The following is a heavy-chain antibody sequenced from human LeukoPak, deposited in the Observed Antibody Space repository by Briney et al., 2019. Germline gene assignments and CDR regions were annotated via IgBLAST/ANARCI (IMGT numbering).Heavy chain of an antibody. Sequence: PGGSLRLSCAASGFTFSSYWMHWVRHAPGKGLVWVSRINSDGSSTSYADSVKGRFTISRDNAKNTLYLQMNSLRAEDTAVYYCQATDYYDSSGYYPGYWGQGTLVTVSS. D-gene: IGHD3-22*01. CDR3: QATDYYDSSGYYPGY. CDR2: INSDGSST. J-gene: IGHJ4*02. V-gene: IGHV3-74*01. CDR1: GFTFSSYW.